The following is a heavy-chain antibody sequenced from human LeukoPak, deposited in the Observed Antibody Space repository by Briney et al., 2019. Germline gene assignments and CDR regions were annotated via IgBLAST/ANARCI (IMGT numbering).Heavy chain of an antibody. CDR2: IYTSGST. CDR1: GGSISSYY. CDR3: ARGARYCSSTSCYDAFDI. J-gene: IGHJ3*02. D-gene: IGHD2-2*01. V-gene: IGHV4-4*07. Sequence: SETLSLTCTVSGGSISSYYWSWIRQPAGKGLEWIGRIYTSGSTNYNPSLKSRGTMSVDTSKNQFSLKLSSVTAADTAVYYCARGARYCSSTSCYDAFDIWGQGTMVTVSS.